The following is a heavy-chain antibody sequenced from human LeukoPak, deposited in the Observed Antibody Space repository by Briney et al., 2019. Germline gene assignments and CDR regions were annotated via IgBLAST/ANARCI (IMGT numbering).Heavy chain of an antibody. J-gene: IGHJ4*02. CDR2: ISGSGGST. Sequence: GSLRLSCAASGFSFSTYAMSWVRQAPGKGLEWVSAISGSGGSTYYADSVKGRFTISRDNSKNTLYLQMNSLRAEDTAVYYCAKGWTGNPGLPPDYWGQGTLVTVSS. CDR1: GFSFSTYA. D-gene: IGHD3/OR15-3a*01. CDR3: AKGWTGNPGLPPDY. V-gene: IGHV3-23*01.